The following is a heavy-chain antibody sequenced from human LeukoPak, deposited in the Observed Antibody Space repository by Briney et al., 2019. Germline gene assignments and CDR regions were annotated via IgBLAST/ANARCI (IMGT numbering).Heavy chain of an antibody. Sequence: SETLSLTCAVYGGSFSGYYWSWIRQPPGKGLEWIGEINHSGSTNYNPSLKSRVTISVDTSKNQFSLKLSSVTAADTAVYYCARGGYDFWSGHASLFDYGGQGTLVTVSS. CDR2: INHSGST. CDR3: ARGGYDFWSGHASLFDY. V-gene: IGHV4-34*01. D-gene: IGHD3-3*01. J-gene: IGHJ4*02. CDR1: GGSFSGYY.